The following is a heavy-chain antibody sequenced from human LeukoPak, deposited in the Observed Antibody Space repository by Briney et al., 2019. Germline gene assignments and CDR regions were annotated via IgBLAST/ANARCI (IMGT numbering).Heavy chain of an antibody. CDR1: GGSISSGSYY. J-gene: IGHJ6*03. Sequence: SGTLSLTCTVSGGSISSGSYYWSWIRQPAGKGREWIGRIYTSGSTNYNPSLKSRVTISVDTSKNQFSLKLSSVTAADTAVYYCARDHGSPKYYYCMDVWGKGTTFTVSS. CDR2: IYTSGST. CDR3: ARDHGSPKYYYCMDV. V-gene: IGHV4-61*02.